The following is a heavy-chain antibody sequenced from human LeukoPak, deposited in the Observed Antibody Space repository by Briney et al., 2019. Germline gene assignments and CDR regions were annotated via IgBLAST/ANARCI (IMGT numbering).Heavy chain of an antibody. Sequence: ASVKVSCKASGGTFSSYAISWVRQAPGQGLEWMGRINPNSGGTNYAQKFQGRVTMTRDTSISTAYMELSRLRSDDTAVYYCAREGPRITIPDWGQGTLVTVSS. J-gene: IGHJ4*02. V-gene: IGHV1-2*06. CDR1: GGTFSSYA. CDR3: AREGPRITIPD. CDR2: INPNSGGT. D-gene: IGHD3-10*01.